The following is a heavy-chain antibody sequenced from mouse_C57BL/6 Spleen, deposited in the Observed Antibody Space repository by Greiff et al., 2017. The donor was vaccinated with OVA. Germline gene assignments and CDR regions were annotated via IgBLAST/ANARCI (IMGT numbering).Heavy chain of an antibody. CDR2: IDHNSGGT. CDR1: GYTFSGYW. J-gene: IGHJ2*01. Sequence: VQLQQPGAELVQPGASVRLSCTASGYTFSGYWMDWVKQRPGRGLEWIGRIDHNSGGTKYNEKFKSKGTLIVDKHSSPAYMQLSSLTSEDSAVYCCTRDRAFDYWGQGTTLTVSS. D-gene: IGHD3-3*01. V-gene: IGHV1-72*01. CDR3: TRDRAFDY.